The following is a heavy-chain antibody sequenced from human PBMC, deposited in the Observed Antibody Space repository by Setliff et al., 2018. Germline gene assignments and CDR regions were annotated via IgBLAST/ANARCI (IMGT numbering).Heavy chain of an antibody. CDR2: FFHTGNT. V-gene: IGHV4-38-2*02. D-gene: IGHD6-19*01. J-gene: IGHJ4*02. Sequence: PSETLSLTCTVSGYSISSGYYWGWIRQPTGKGLEWRGSFFHTGNTYYNTTLEGRVTISVDTSNNQFSLKLSSVTAADTAVYYCARYLWGRYVAESSDYFDYWGQGSLVTVS. CDR1: GYSISSGYY. CDR3: ARYLWGRYVAESSDYFDY.